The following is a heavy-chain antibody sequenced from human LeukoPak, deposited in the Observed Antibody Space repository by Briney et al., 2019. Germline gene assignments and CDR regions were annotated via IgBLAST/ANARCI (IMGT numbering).Heavy chain of an antibody. J-gene: IGHJ4*02. Sequence: GGPVRLSCAASVFTFNNAWMSWVRHSRERGREWVATIKDDGSDRYYVDSVKGRLTTSRDNAKKSLYLQMNSLRVENTAVYYCANLGYSAGGQGNLGTVSS. D-gene: IGHD5-12*01. CDR2: IKDDGSDR. V-gene: IGHV3-7*01. CDR1: VFTFNNAW. CDR3: ANLGYSA.